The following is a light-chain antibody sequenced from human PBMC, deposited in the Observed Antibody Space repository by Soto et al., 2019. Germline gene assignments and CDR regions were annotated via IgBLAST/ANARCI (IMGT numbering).Light chain of an antibody. CDR2: RAS. J-gene: IGKJ1*01. V-gene: IGKV1-5*03. Sequence: DIQMTQSPSTLSASVGDRVTITCRASQSISSWLAWYLQKPGKAPKLLIYRASTLEGGVPSRFSGSGSGTEFTLTISSLQPDDFATYYCQQYNNYSWTFGQGTKVEIK. CDR1: QSISSW. CDR3: QQYNNYSWT.